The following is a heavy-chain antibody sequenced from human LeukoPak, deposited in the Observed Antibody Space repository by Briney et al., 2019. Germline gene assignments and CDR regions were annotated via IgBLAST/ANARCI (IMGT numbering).Heavy chain of an antibody. D-gene: IGHD3-10*02. V-gene: IGHV3-21*01. Sequence: GGSLRLSCAASGFTFSSYSMNWVRQAPGKGLEWVSSISSSSSSYIYYADSVKGRFTISRDNAKKSLYLQMNSLRAEDTAVYYCAELGITMIGGVWGKGTTVTISS. J-gene: IGHJ6*04. CDR1: GFTFSSYS. CDR2: ISSSSSSYI. CDR3: AELGITMIGGV.